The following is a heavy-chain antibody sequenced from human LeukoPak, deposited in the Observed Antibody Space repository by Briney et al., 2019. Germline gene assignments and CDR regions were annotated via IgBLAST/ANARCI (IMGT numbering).Heavy chain of an antibody. CDR2: INHSGST. V-gene: IGHV4-34*01. CDR3: ARGYCSSTSCQGRGFDP. Sequence: SETLSLTCAVYGGSFSGYCWSWIRQPPGKGLEWIGEINHSGSTNYNPSLKSRVTISVDTSKNQFSLKLSSVTAADTAVYYCARGYCSSTSCQGRGFDPWGQGTLVTVSS. J-gene: IGHJ5*02. CDR1: GGSFSGYC. D-gene: IGHD2-2*01.